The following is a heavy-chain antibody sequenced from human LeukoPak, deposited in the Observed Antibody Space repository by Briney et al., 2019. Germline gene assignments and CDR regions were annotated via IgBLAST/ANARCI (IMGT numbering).Heavy chain of an antibody. Sequence: ASVTVSCKASGYTFISYDIDWVRQAPGQGLEWMGWMNPNSGNTGYAQKFQGRVTIIRNNSISKAYMEMSSLRCEATAVYYCSRGLGRTGMVTGGGVRFDYWGQGTLVTVSS. CDR1: GYTFISYD. V-gene: IGHV1-8*01. D-gene: IGHD5-18*01. CDR2: MNPNSGNT. CDR3: SRGLGRTGMVTGGGVRFDY. J-gene: IGHJ4*02.